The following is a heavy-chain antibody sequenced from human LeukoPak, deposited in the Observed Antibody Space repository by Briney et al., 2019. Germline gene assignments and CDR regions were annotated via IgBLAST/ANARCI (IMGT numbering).Heavy chain of an antibody. Sequence: GRSLRLSCAASGFTFDDYAMHWLRQAPGKGLDWVSGISWNSGSIGYEDSVKGRFTISRDNAKNSLYLQMNSLRAEETALYYCAKEFPWSGAFDTWGQGTMVTVSS. CDR2: ISWNSGSI. D-gene: IGHD3-3*01. CDR3: AKEFPWSGAFDT. CDR1: GFTFDDYA. V-gene: IGHV3-9*01. J-gene: IGHJ3*02.